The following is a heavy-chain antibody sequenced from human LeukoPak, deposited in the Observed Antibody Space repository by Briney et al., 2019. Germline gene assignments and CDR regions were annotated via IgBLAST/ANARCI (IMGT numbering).Heavy chain of an antibody. Sequence: GGSLRLSCEASGFIFSSYAMSWVRQAPGRGLQWVSAISGTGGDTYYADSVKGRFTISRDNSKSTLYLQMNSLRVEDTALYYCAQIRGSTMLSCYFDYWGQGTLVTVSS. V-gene: IGHV3-23*01. CDR3: AQIRGSTMLSCYFDY. CDR2: ISGTGGDT. CDR1: GFIFSSYA. D-gene: IGHD2-8*01. J-gene: IGHJ4*02.